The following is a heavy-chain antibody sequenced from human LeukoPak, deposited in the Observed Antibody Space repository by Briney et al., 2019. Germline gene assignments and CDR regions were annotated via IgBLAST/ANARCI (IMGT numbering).Heavy chain of an antibody. Sequence: PGGSLRLSCSASGFTFSRYAMHWVRQAPGKGLEYVSGINDNGGRTHYGDSVKGRFSISRDNSKNTLHLQMSTLRAEDTALYYCVKDVGGGYAFDYWGQGLLVTVSS. J-gene: IGHJ4*02. CDR3: VKDVGGGYAFDY. V-gene: IGHV3-64D*09. D-gene: IGHD1-26*01. CDR2: INDNGGRT. CDR1: GFTFSRYA.